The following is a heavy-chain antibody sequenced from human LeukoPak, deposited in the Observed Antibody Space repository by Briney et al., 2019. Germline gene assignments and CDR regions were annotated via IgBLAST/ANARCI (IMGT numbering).Heavy chain of an antibody. Sequence: ASVKVSCKAYGYTFTSYDINLVRQATGQGLEWMGWMNPNSGNTGYAQKFQGRVTMTRNTSISTAYMELSSLRSEDTAVYYCARGPPGNWNYGMDVWGQGTTVTVSS. CDR1: GYTFTSYD. CDR2: MNPNSGNT. CDR3: ARGPPGNWNYGMDV. V-gene: IGHV1-8*01. D-gene: IGHD1-1*01. J-gene: IGHJ6*02.